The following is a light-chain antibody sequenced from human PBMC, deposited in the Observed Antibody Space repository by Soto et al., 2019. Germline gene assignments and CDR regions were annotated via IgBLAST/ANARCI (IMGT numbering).Light chain of an antibody. J-gene: IGLJ1*01. CDR1: SSNIGAGYD. Sequence: QSVLTQPPSVSGAPGQRVTISCTGSSSNIGAGYDVHWYQQLPGTAPKLLIYGNSNRPSGVPDGFSGSKSGTSASLAITGLQAEDEADYYCQSYDSSLSAPVFGTGTKLTVL. CDR3: QSYDSSLSAPV. V-gene: IGLV1-40*01. CDR2: GNS.